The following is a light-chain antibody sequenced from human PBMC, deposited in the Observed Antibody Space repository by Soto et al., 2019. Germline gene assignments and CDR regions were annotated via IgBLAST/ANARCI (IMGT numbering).Light chain of an antibody. CDR1: QSLLHSNGYNY. V-gene: IGKV2-28*01. J-gene: IGKJ4*01. CDR3: MRALQTPLT. CDR2: LGS. Sequence: DIAMTQSPLSLPVTPGEPASISCRSSQSLLHSNGYNYLDWYLQKPGQSPQLLIYLGSNRASGVPDRFSGSVSGTDFTLKINRVEAEDVGVYYCMRALQTPLTFGGGTRVEIK.